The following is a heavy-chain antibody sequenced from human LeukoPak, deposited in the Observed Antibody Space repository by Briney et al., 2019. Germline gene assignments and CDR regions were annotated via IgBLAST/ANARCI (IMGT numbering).Heavy chain of an antibody. CDR3: ARVSADCSGGSCNTDAFDL. Sequence: SVKVSCKASGGTFSSYAISWVRQAPGQGLGWMGRIIPILGIANYAQKFQGRVTITADKSTSTAYMELSSLRSEDTAVYHCARVSADCSGGSCNTDAFDLWGQGTTVTVSS. D-gene: IGHD2-15*01. CDR2: IIPILGIA. V-gene: IGHV1-69*04. J-gene: IGHJ3*01. CDR1: GGTFSSYA.